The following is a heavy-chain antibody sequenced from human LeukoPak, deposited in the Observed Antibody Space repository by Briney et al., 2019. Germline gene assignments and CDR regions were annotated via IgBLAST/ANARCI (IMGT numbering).Heavy chain of an antibody. CDR2: IVPIFGTA. CDR3: ASGLLYCSSTSCYRPYYYYMDV. CDR1: GGTFSSYA. V-gene: IGHV1-69*13. Sequence: ASVKVSCKASGGTFSSYAISWVRQAPGQGLEWMGGIVPIFGTANYAQKFQGRVTITADESTSTAYMELSSLRSEDTAVYYCASGLLYCSSTSCYRPYYYYMDVWGKGTTVTISS. J-gene: IGHJ6*03. D-gene: IGHD2-2*02.